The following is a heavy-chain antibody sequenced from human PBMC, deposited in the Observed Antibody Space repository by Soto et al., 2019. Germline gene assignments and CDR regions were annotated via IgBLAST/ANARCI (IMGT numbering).Heavy chain of an antibody. J-gene: IGHJ6*02. Sequence: RGSLRLSCAASGFTFRSYAMSWVRQAPGKGLEWVSAISGSSGSTYYTDSVKGRFTISRDNSKNTLYLQMNSLRVEDTAVYYCARDIQGLLPPAVYYYYGMDVWGQGTTVTVSS. D-gene: IGHD1-26*01. CDR2: ISGSSGST. V-gene: IGHV3-23*01. CDR3: ARDIQGLLPPAVYYYYGMDV. CDR1: GFTFRSYA.